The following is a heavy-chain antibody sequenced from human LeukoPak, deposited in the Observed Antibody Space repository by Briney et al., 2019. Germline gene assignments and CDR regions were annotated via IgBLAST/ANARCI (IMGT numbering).Heavy chain of an antibody. CDR3: ARVGDHFHWYLDL. CDR2: LYSGSST. Sequence: GGSLRLSCAASGFTVSTNYMNWVRQAPGKGLEWVSILYSGSSTYYADSVEGRFTVSRDSSKNTLFLQMNDLRAEDTAVYYCARVGDHFHWYLDLWGRGTLVTVSS. CDR1: GFTVSTNY. D-gene: IGHD3-3*02. V-gene: IGHV3-53*01. J-gene: IGHJ2*01.